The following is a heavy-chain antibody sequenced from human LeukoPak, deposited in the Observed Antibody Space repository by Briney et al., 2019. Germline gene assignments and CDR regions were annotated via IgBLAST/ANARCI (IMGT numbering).Heavy chain of an antibody. CDR3: AKNGPKNTIFGGPADY. Sequence: GGSLRLSCAASGFTFSSYAMSWVRQAPGKGLEWVSAISGGGGSTYYADSVKGRFTISRDNSKNTLYLQMNSLRAEDTAVYYGAKNGPKNTIFGGPADYWGQGTLVTVSS. D-gene: IGHD3-3*01. CDR1: GFTFSSYA. CDR2: ISGGGGST. J-gene: IGHJ4*02. V-gene: IGHV3-23*01.